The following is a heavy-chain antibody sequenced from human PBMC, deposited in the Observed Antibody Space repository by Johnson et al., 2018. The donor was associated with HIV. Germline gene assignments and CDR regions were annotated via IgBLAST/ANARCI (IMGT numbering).Heavy chain of an antibody. D-gene: IGHD3-10*01. CDR2: ISDSGGST. CDR1: GFTFSSYA. V-gene: IGHV3-23*04. J-gene: IGHJ3*02. Sequence: VQLVESGGGVVRPGGSLRLSCAASGFTFSSYAMNWVRQAPGKGLEWVSAISDSGGSTYFADSVKGRFTISRDDSKNTLYLQMNSLRAEDTAVYYCAKDGPGGAFDIWGQGTMVTVSS. CDR3: AKDGPGGAFDI.